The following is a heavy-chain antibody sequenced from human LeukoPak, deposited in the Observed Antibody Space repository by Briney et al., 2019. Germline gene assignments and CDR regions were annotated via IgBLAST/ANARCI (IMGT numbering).Heavy chain of an antibody. D-gene: IGHD2-2*01. CDR1: GGSISSYY. V-gene: IGHV4-59*01. CDR3: ARGPSQSSYFDY. J-gene: IGHJ4*02. CDR2: IYYSGST. Sequence: SETLSLTCTVSGGSISSYYWSWTRQPPGKGLEWIGYIYYSGSTNYNPSLKSRVTISVDTSKNQFSLKLSSVTAADTAVYYCARGPSQSSYFDYWGQGTLVTVSS.